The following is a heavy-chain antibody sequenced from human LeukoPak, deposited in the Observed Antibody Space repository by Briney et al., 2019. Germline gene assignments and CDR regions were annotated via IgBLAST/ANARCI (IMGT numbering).Heavy chain of an antibody. J-gene: IGHJ6*02. CDR2: ISYDGSNK. Sequence: GSLRLSCAASGFTFSSYAMHWVRQAPGKGLEWVAVISYDGSNKYYADSVKGRFTISRDNSKNTLYLQMNSLRAEDAAVYYCARDGYDFWSGYYDYYYGMDVWGQGTTVTVSS. CDR1: GFTFSSYA. D-gene: IGHD3-3*01. CDR3: ARDGYDFWSGYYDYYYGMDV. V-gene: IGHV3-30*04.